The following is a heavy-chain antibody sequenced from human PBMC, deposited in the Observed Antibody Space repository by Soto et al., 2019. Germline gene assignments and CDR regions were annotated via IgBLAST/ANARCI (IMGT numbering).Heavy chain of an antibody. D-gene: IGHD2-2*01. CDR2: INHSGST. Sequence: QVQLQQWGAGLLKPSETLSLTCAVYGGSFSGYYWSWIRQPPGKGLEWIGGINHSGSTNYNPSLKSRVTISVDTSKNQFSRKLSSVTAADTAVYYCARVGDRCSSTSCMAFGHFDYWGQGTLVTVSS. V-gene: IGHV4-34*01. CDR1: GGSFSGYY. J-gene: IGHJ4*02. CDR3: ARVGDRCSSTSCMAFGHFDY.